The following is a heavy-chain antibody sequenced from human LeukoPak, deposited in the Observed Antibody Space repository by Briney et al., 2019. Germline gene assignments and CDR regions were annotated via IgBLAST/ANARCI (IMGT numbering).Heavy chain of an antibody. CDR2: INHSGST. V-gene: IGHV4-34*01. J-gene: IGHJ4*02. CDR3: ARRIVGATVDY. CDR1: GGSFSGYY. D-gene: IGHD1-26*01. Sequence: SETLSLTCAVYGGSFSGYYWSWIRQPPGKGLEWIGEINHSGSTNYNPSLKSRVTISVDTSKNQFSLKLSSVTAADTAVYYCARRIVGATVDYWDQGTLVTVSS.